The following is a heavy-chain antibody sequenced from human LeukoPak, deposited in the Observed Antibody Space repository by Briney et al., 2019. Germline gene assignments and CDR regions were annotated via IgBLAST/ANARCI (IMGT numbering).Heavy chain of an antibody. V-gene: IGHV1-2*02. Sequence: ASVKVSCKASGYTFTCYYMHWVRQAPGQGLEWMGWINPNSGGTNYAQKFQGRVTMTRDTSISTAYMELSRLRSDDTAVYYCERDGSGSYTITQIYYYGMDVWGQGTTVTVSS. J-gene: IGHJ6*02. CDR3: ERDGSGSYTITQIYYYGMDV. CDR1: GYTFTCYY. D-gene: IGHD3-10*01. CDR2: INPNSGGT.